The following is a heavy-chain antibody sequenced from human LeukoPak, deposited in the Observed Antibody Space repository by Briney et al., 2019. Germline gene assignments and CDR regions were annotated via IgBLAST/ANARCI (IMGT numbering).Heavy chain of an antibody. CDR1: GGSFSGYS. CDR2: INHSGST. J-gene: IGHJ4*02. Sequence: SETLSLTCAVDGGSFSGYSWSWIRRPPGNRLEWIGEINHSGSTYYNPSLKSRVTISVDMSKNQFSLKLTSVTAADTAVYYCARAHYRDYGGSDYWGQGTLVTVSS. CDR3: ARAHYRDYGGSDY. D-gene: IGHD4-17*01. V-gene: IGHV4-34*01.